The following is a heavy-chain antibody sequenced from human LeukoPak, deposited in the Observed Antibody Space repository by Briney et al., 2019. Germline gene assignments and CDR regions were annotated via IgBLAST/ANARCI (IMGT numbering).Heavy chain of an antibody. Sequence: SETLSLTCAVYGGSFSGYYWSWIRQPPGKGLEWIGEINHSGSTNYNPSLKSRVTISVDTSKNQFSLKLSSVTAADTAVYYCARGLVVVAALWYFDLWGRGTLVTVSS. CDR3: ARGLVVVAALWYFDL. CDR2: INHSGST. J-gene: IGHJ2*01. CDR1: GGSFSGYY. D-gene: IGHD2-15*01. V-gene: IGHV4-34*01.